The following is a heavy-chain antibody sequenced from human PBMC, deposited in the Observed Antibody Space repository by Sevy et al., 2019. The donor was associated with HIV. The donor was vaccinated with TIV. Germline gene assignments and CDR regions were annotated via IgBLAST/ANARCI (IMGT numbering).Heavy chain of an antibody. V-gene: IGHV3-30*03. CDR3: DIHGYDDDAP. Sequence: GRSLRLSCAASGFTFSSFGIHWVRQAPARGLDWVALISYDGRNEFYADSVKGRFTISRDNSKNTVYLQMNSLRAEDTAVYYCDIHGYDDDAPWGQGTLVTVSS. CDR2: ISYDGRNE. CDR1: GFTFSSFG. D-gene: IGHD5-12*01. J-gene: IGHJ5*02.